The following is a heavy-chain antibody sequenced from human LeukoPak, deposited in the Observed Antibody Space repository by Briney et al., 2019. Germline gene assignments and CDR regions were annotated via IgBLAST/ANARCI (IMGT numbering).Heavy chain of an antibody. CDR1: GDSVSSNSAA. J-gene: IGHJ4*02. CDR2: TYYRSKWYN. D-gene: IGHD3-22*01. Sequence: SRTLSLTCAISGDSVSSNSAAWNWVRQSPSRGLEWLGRTYYRSKWYNDYAVSVKSRITINPDTSKNQFSLQLNSATPEDTAVYYCARGARPDSSGYCDFWGQGTLVTFSS. CDR3: ARGARPDSSGYCDF. V-gene: IGHV6-1*01.